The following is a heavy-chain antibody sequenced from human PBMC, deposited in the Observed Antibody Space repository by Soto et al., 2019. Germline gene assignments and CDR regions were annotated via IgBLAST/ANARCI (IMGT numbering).Heavy chain of an antibody. J-gene: IGHJ4*02. CDR1: GFTFSSYA. CDR2: ISGSGGST. D-gene: IGHD3-22*01. CDR3: AKVDTDYYDSSGSSDY. Sequence: GGSLRLSCAASGFTFSSYAMSWVRQAPGKGLEWVSAISGSGGSTYYADSVKGRFTISRDNSKNTLYLQMNSLRAEDTAVYYCAKVDTDYYDSSGSSDYWGQGTLVTVSS. V-gene: IGHV3-23*01.